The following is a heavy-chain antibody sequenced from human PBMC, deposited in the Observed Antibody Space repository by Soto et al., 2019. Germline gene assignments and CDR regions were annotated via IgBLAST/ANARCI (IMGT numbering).Heavy chain of an antibody. CDR2: IYYSGST. CDR3: ARESRLNSYGYWHYYYGMDV. D-gene: IGHD5-18*01. Sequence: LSLTFTVSGGSISSGGYYWSWIRQHPGKGLEWIGYIYYSGSTYYNPSLKSRVTISVDTSKNQFSLKLSSVTAADTAVYYCARESRLNSYGYWHYYYGMDVWGQGTTVTVSS. CDR1: GGSISSGGYY. V-gene: IGHV4-31*03. J-gene: IGHJ6*02.